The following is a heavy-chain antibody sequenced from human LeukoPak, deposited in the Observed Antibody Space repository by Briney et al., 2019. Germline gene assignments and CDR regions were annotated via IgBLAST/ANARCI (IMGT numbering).Heavy chain of an antibody. V-gene: IGHV3-23*01. CDR2: ISGSGGST. J-gene: IGHJ5*02. CDR1: GFTFSSYA. D-gene: IGHD2-2*01. CDR3: ARDLGCSSTSCFNWFDP. Sequence: PGGSLRLSCAASGFTFSSYAMSWVRQAPGKGLEWVSAISGSGGSTYYADSVKGRFTISRDNAKNSLYLQMNSLRAEDTALYHCARDLGCSSTSCFNWFDPWGQGTLVTVSS.